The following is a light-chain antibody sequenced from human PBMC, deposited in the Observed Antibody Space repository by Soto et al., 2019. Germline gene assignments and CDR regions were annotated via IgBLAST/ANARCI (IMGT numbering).Light chain of an antibody. CDR1: SSNIGAEYG. CDR3: QSYDDSLGGFYV. V-gene: IGLV1-40*01. J-gene: IGLJ1*01. CDR2: GVN. Sequence: QSVLTQPPSVSGAPGQRVTISCTGSSSNIGAEYGIRWYQHLPGTAPKLLIYGVNSRPSGVPDRFSGSKSGSSASLAIAGLQAEDEADYYCQSYDDSLGGFYVVVTGTKLTVL.